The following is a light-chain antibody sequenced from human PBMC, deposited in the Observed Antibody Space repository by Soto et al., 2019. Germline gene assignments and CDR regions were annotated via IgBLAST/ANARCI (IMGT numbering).Light chain of an antibody. V-gene: IGLV1-51*02. J-gene: IGLJ1*01. CDR2: ENN. Sequence: QSVLTQPPSVSAAPGQKVTISCSGSSSNIGDNFVSWYQQLPGTAPTLLIYENNKRPSGIPDRFSGSKSGTSATLGITGLPAGDQADYYCGTWDTSLSVYVFGTGTKLTVL. CDR3: GTWDTSLSVYV. CDR1: SSNIGDNF.